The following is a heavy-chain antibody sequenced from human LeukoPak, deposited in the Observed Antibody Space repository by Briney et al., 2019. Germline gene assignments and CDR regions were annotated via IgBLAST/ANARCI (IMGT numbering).Heavy chain of an antibody. CDR2: INPNSGGT. CDR3: ARSHYGSSWGYYFDY. D-gene: IGHD3-10*01. Sequence: ASVKVSCKASGYTFTGYYMHWVRQAPGQGLEWMGWINPNSGGTNYAQKFQGRVTMTTDTSTSTAYMELRSLRSDDTAVYYCARSHYGSSWGYYFDYWGQGTLVTVSS. V-gene: IGHV1-2*02. J-gene: IGHJ4*02. CDR1: GYTFTGYY.